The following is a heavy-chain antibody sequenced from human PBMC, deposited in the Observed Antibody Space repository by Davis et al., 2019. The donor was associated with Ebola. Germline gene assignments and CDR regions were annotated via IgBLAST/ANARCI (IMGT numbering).Heavy chain of an antibody. V-gene: IGHV3-48*02. CDR2: ITKDSDVM. CDR3: ARDHFFAFDF. Sequence: GSLKISCAASGFLFSDFSMNWVRQAPGKGLEWITYITKDSDVMHYADSVKGRFTVSRDNAKNSLFLQMSSLRDEDSAVYYCARDHFFAFDFWSQGVHVSVSS. J-gene: IGHJ4*02. CDR1: GFLFSDFS.